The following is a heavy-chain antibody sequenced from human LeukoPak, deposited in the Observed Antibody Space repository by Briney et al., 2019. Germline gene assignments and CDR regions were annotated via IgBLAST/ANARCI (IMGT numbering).Heavy chain of an antibody. CDR3: AKGLFRSNWFDY. CDR2: IWYDGSNK. J-gene: IGHJ4*02. CDR1: GFTFSSYG. Sequence: GGSLRLSCAASGFTFSSYGMSWVRQAPGKGLEWVAFIWYDGSNKYYADSVKGRFTISRDNSKNTLYLQMNSLRAEDTAVYYCAKGLFRSNWFDYWGQGTLVTVSS. V-gene: IGHV3-30*02. D-gene: IGHD6-13*01.